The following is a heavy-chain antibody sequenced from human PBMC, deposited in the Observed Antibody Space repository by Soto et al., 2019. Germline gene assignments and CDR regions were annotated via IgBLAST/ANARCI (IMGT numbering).Heavy chain of an antibody. CDR1: GASITSGHYL. CDR3: ARHSDSTNRDETAFNI. D-gene: IGHD2-15*01. Sequence: QLQLQESGPGLVKPSETLSLTCTVSGASITSGHYLWGWIRQPPGKGLEWIGSIHYSRGTYYNPSLKGRVNVSLDTSNNHLSLELTSVTAADTAVYYCARHSDSTNRDETAFNIWGQGTMVTVSS. V-gene: IGHV4-39*01. J-gene: IGHJ3*02. CDR2: IHYSRGT.